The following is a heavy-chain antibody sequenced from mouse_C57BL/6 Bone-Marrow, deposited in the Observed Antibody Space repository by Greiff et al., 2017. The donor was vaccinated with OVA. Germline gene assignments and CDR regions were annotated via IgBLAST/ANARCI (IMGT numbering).Heavy chain of an antibody. CDR2: ISNGGGST. CDR3: ARHTPYYGSSYGAMDY. J-gene: IGHJ4*01. CDR1: GFTFSDYY. V-gene: IGHV5-12*01. D-gene: IGHD1-1*01. Sequence: EVMLVESGGGLVQPGGSLKLSCAASGFTFSDYYMYWVRQTPEKRLEWVAYISNGGGSTYYPDTVKGRFTISRDNAKNTLYLQMSRLKSEDTALYYCARHTPYYGSSYGAMDYWGQGTSVTVSS.